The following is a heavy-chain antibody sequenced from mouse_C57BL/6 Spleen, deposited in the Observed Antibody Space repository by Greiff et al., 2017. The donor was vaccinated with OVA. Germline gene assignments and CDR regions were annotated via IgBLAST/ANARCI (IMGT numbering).Heavy chain of an antibody. J-gene: IGHJ2*01. V-gene: IGHV1-55*01. D-gene: IGHD3-2*02. Sequence: QVQLKQPGAELVKPGASVKMSCKASGYTFTSYWITWVKQRPGHGLEWIGDIYPGSGSTNYNEKFKSKATLTVDTSSSTAYMQLSSLTSEDSAVYDCARELRLPRYFDYWGQGTTLTVSS. CDR3: ARELRLPRYFDY. CDR1: GYTFTSYW. CDR2: IYPGSGST.